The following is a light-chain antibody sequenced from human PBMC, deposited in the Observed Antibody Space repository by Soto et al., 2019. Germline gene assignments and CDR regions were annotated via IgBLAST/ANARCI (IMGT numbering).Light chain of an antibody. CDR1: QSISSW. Sequence: DIQMTQSPSTLSASVRDRVTITCRASQSISSWLAWYQQKPGKAPKLLIYTASRLQTGVPPRFSGSGSGTDFTLTINSLQPEDFATYYCQHTNNFHFTFGQGTRLEIK. J-gene: IGKJ5*01. CDR2: TAS. CDR3: QHTNNFHFT. V-gene: IGKV1-12*01.